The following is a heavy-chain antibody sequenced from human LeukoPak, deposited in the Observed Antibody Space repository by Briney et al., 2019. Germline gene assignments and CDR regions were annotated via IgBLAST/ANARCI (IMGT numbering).Heavy chain of an antibody. Sequence: GGSLRLSCADSGFTFSTYWMSWLRQVPGKGPEWVANIKPDGSEKYYADSVKGRFSISRDNAKNSLYLQMNNLRAEDTAVYYCARTKNSGRYYYFDYWGPGTLVTVSS. J-gene: IGHJ4*02. CDR2: IKPDGSEK. CDR3: ARTKNSGRYYYFDY. V-gene: IGHV3-7*01. CDR1: GFTFSTYW. D-gene: IGHD3-22*01.